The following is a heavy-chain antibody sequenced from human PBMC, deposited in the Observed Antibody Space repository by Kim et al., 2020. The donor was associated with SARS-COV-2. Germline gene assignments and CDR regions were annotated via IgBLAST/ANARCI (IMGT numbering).Heavy chain of an antibody. Sequence: SETLSLTCAVYGGSFSGYYWSWIRQPPGKGLEWIGEINHSGSTNYNPSLKSRVTISVDMSKNQFSLKLSSVTAADTAVYYCARAKGSSYGYRWFDPWGQGTLVTVSS. CDR2: INHSGST. CDR1: GGSFSGYY. CDR3: ARAKGSSYGYRWFDP. V-gene: IGHV4-34*01. D-gene: IGHD5-18*01. J-gene: IGHJ5*02.